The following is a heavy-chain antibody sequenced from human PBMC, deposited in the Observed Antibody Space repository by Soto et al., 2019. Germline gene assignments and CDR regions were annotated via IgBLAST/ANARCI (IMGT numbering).Heavy chain of an antibody. CDR3: AIGPRMWLAGGGY. CDR2: INHSGIT. J-gene: IGHJ4*02. V-gene: IGHV4-34*01. D-gene: IGHD6-19*01. Sequence: SETLSLTCAVYGGSFSGYYWSWIRQPPGKGLEWLGEINHSGITDYNPSLKSRVTISIDTSKKQFSLKLNSVTAADTAVYYCAIGPRMWLAGGGYWGQGTQVTVSS. CDR1: GGSFSGYY.